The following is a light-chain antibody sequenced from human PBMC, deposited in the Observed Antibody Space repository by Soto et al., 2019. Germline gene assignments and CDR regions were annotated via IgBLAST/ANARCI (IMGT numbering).Light chain of an antibody. J-gene: IGLJ1*01. CDR1: SSDFGNYNL. CDR2: EVN. CDR3: CSFTSLNTHV. Sequence: QSALTQPASVSGSPGQSITISCTGTSSDFGNYNLVSWYQQHPGKVPKLILFEVNKRPSGVSGRFSGSKSGNTASLTISGLQAEDEADYYCCSFTSLNTHVFGTGTRVTVL. V-gene: IGLV2-23*02.